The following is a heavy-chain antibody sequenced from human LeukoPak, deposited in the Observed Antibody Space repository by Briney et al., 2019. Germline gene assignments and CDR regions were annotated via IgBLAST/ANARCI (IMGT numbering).Heavy chain of an antibody. CDR1: GGSISSYY. CDR3: ARERAVTTYYYFDY. D-gene: IGHD4-17*01. V-gene: IGHV4-59*01. CDR2: IYYSGST. Sequence: SETLSLTCAVSGGSISSYYWSWIRQPPGKGLEWIGYIYYSGSTNYNPSLKSRVTISVDTSKNQFSLKLSSVTAADTAVYYCARERAVTTYYYFDYWGQGTLVTVSS. J-gene: IGHJ4*02.